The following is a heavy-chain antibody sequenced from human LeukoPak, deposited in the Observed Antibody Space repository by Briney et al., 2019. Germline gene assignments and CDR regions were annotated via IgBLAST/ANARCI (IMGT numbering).Heavy chain of an antibody. CDR1: GYTFTSYD. J-gene: IGHJ6*03. CDR2: MNPNSGNT. Sequence: ASVKVSCKASGYTFTSYDINWVRQATGQGLEWMGWMNPNSGNTGYAQKFQGRVTITADESTSTAYMELSSLRSEDTAVYYCSPEVLRFLKWPLCYYMDVWGKGTTVTVPS. D-gene: IGHD3-3*01. V-gene: IGHV1-8*01. CDR3: SPEVLRFLKWPLCYYMDV.